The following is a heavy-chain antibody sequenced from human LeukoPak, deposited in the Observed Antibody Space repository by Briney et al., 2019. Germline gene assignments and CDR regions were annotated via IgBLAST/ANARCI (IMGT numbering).Heavy chain of an antibody. CDR1: GFTFSTYA. D-gene: IGHD6-6*01. J-gene: IGHJ6*03. Sequence: PGGSLRLSCAASGFTFSTYAMHWVRQAPGKGLEWVAVISYDGSLEYYADSVKGRFTISRDNSKNTRYLQMNSLSTEDTAVYYCARGGSSFYYYYYLDVWGKGTTVTVSS. CDR2: ISYDGSLE. V-gene: IGHV3-30*01. CDR3: ARGGSSFYYYYYLDV.